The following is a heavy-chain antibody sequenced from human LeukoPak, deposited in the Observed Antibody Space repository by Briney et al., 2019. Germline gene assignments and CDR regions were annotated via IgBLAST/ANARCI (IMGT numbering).Heavy chain of an antibody. CDR3: ASLTDS. CDR1: GGSIIDNSFY. Sequence: SETLSLTCLVTGGSIIDNSFYWGWIRQPPGKGLEWIGRIFHSGTTNYNPSLERRVTIAVDTSKNQFSLRLTSVTAADTALYYCASLTDSWGQGTLVTVSS. V-gene: IGHV4-39*01. CDR2: IFHSGTT. J-gene: IGHJ4*02.